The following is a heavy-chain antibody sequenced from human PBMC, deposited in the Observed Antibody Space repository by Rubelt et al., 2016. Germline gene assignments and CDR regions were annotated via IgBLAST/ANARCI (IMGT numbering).Heavy chain of an antibody. J-gene: IGHJ4*02. CDR2: ISRSSNDI. V-gene: IGHV3-21*02. D-gene: IGHD5-18*01. CDR3: ARGRGSTYGYEDY. Sequence: EVQLVESGGGLVQPGGSLRLSCVASGFTFSDYTMNWVRQAPGKGLEWVSSISRSSNDIYYADSVKGRCTISRDNSKNTLYLQMSSLRADDTAVYYCARGRGSTYGYEDYWGQGTLVTVSS. CDR1: GFTFSDYT.